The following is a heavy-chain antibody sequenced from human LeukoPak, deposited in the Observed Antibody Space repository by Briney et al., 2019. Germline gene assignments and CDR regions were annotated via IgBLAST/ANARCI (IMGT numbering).Heavy chain of an antibody. CDR1: GGTFSSYA. Sequence: ASVKVSCKASGGTFSSYAISWVRQAPGQGLEWMGRIIPILGIANYAQKFQGRVTITADKSTSTAYMELSSLRSEDTAVYYCASGGRGEPYSYWGQGTLVTVSS. CDR2: IIPILGIA. D-gene: IGHD3-16*01. V-gene: IGHV1-69*04. J-gene: IGHJ4*02. CDR3: ASGGRGEPYSY.